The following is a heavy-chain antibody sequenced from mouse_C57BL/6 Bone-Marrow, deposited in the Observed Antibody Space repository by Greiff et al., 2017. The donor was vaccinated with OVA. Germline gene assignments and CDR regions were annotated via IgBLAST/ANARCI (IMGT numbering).Heavy chain of an antibody. D-gene: IGHD1-1*01. CDR2: ISYDGSN. CDR1: GYSITSGYY. V-gene: IGHV3-6*01. CDR3: AKLYYYGSSDGYFDV. Sequence: EVQLVESGPGLVKPSQSLSLTCSVTGYSITSGYYWNWIRQFPGNKLEWMGYISYDGSNNYNPSLKNRISITRDTSKNQFFLKLNSVTTEDTSTYYCAKLYYYGSSDGYFDVWGTGTTVTVSS. J-gene: IGHJ1*03.